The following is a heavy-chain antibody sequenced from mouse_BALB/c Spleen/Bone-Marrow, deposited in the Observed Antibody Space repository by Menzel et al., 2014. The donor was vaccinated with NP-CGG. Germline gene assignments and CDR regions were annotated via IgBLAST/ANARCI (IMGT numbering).Heavy chain of an antibody. CDR2: IDPANVNT. Sequence: VQLKDSGAELVKPGASVKLSCTASDFNIKDAYMHWVKQRPEQGLEWIGRIDPANVNTKYDTKFQGKATITADTSSNTAYLLLSSMTSDDTAVYYCAVYYYGRSSVAYWGQGTLVTVSA. V-gene: IGHV14-3*02. J-gene: IGHJ3*01. CDR1: DFNIKDAY. CDR3: AVYYYGRSSVAY. D-gene: IGHD1-1*01.